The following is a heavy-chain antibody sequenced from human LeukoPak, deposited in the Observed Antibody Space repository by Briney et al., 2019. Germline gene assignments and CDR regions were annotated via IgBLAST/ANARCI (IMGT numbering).Heavy chain of an antibody. J-gene: IGHJ3*02. D-gene: IGHD3-10*01. Sequence: GGSLRLSCAASTFTFSSYNMNWVRQAPGEGLEWVANIKQDGSEKYYVDPVKGRFTISRDNAKNSLYLQMNSLRAEDTAVYYCARDRPLLAAGSHDAFDIWGQGTMVTVSS. CDR1: TFTFSSYN. V-gene: IGHV3-7*01. CDR2: IKQDGSEK. CDR3: ARDRPLLAAGSHDAFDI.